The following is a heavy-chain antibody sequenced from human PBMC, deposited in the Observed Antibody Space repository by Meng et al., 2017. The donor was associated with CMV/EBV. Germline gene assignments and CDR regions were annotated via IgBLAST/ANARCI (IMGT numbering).Heavy chain of an antibody. Sequence: SVKVSCKASGGTFSSYAISWVRQAPGQGLEWMGGIIPILGIANYAQKFQGRVTVTADKSTSTAYMELSSLRSEDTAVYYCARASFRFHYYYYGMDVWGQGTTVTVSS. J-gene: IGHJ6*02. CDR3: ARASFRFHYYYYGMDV. V-gene: IGHV1-69*10. CDR2: IIPILGIA. CDR1: GGTFSSYA. D-gene: IGHD3-16*02.